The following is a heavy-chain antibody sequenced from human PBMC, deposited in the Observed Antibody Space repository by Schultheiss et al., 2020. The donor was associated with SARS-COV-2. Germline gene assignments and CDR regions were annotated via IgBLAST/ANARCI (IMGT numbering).Heavy chain of an antibody. D-gene: IGHD6-13*01. V-gene: IGHV4-39*07. CDR3: ARETGYSSSCYGY. Sequence: SQTLSLTCTVSGGSISSSSYYWGWIRQPPGKGLEWIGEINHSGSTNYNPSLKSRVTISVDTSKNQFSLKLSSVTAADTAVYYCARETGYSSSCYGYWGQGTLVTVSS. CDR1: GGSISSSSYY. J-gene: IGHJ4*02. CDR2: INHSGST.